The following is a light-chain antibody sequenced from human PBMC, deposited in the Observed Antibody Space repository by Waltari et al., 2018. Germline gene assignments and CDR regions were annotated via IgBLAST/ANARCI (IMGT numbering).Light chain of an antibody. CDR3: QQSYSTPRT. Sequence: DIQMTQSPSSLSTSVGDRVTITCRASQSICNYLNWYQQKQGKAPKLLIYAASTLQSGVPSRFSGSGSGTDFTLTISSLQPEDFVTYYCQQSYSTPRTFGQGTRLEIK. CDR1: QSICNY. J-gene: IGKJ2*01. CDR2: AAS. V-gene: IGKV1-39*01.